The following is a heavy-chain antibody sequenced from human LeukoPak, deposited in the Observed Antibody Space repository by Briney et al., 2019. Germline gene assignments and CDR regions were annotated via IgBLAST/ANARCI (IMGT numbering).Heavy chain of an antibody. D-gene: IGHD1-26*01. CDR3: ARDWWELEDAFDI. CDR2: INWNGGST. Sequence: PGGSLRLSCAASGFTFDDYGMSWVRHAPGKGLEWVSGINWNGGSTGYADSVKGRFTISRDNAKNSLYLQMNSLRAEVTALYYCARDWWELEDAFDIWGQGTMVTVSS. J-gene: IGHJ3*02. CDR1: GFTFDDYG. V-gene: IGHV3-20*04.